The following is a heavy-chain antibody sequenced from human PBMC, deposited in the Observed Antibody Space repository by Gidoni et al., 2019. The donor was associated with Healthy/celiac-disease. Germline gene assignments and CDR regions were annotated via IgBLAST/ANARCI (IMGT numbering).Heavy chain of an antibody. CDR1: GYTFTSYD. Sequence: QVQLVQSGAEVKKPGASVKVSCKASGYTFTSYDINWVRQATGQGLEWMGWMNPNSGNTGYAQKFQGRVTMTRNTSISTAYMELSSLRSEDTAVYYCARAPANIAAPGSRARGNWFDPWGQGTLVTVSS. J-gene: IGHJ5*02. D-gene: IGHD6-6*01. V-gene: IGHV1-8*01. CDR3: ARAPANIAAPGSRARGNWFDP. CDR2: MNPNSGNT.